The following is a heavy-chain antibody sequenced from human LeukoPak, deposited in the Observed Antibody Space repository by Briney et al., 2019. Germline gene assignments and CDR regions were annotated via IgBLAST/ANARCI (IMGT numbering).Heavy chain of an antibody. J-gene: IGHJ4*02. CDR1: GFTFSSYG. CDR2: ISYDGNNK. Sequence: GRSLRLSCAASGFTFSSYGMHWVRQAPGKGLEWVAVISYDGNNKYYADSVKGRFTISRDNSKNTLYLQMNSLRAEDTAVYYCAKDLDSGWYRLDYWGQGTLVTVSS. V-gene: IGHV3-30*18. D-gene: IGHD6-19*01. CDR3: AKDLDSGWYRLDY.